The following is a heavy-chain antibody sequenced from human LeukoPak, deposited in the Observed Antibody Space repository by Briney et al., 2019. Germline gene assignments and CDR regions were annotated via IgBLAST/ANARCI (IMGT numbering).Heavy chain of an antibody. D-gene: IGHD1-26*01. CDR2: IIPIFGTA. V-gene: IGHV1-69*01. Sequence: ASVKVSCKASGGTFSSYAISWVRQAPGQGLEWMGGIIPIFGTANYAQKFQGRVTITADESTSTAYMELSSLRSEDTAVYYCARDPLKERINWFDPWGQGTLVTVS. CDR3: ARDPLKERINWFDP. CDR1: GGTFSSYA. J-gene: IGHJ5*02.